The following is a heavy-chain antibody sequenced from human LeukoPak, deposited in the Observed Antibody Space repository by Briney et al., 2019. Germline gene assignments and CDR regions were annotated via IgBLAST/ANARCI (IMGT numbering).Heavy chain of an antibody. D-gene: IGHD3-22*01. CDR3: ARGYYDSSGSSNPFDR. CDR2: IHTRGST. CDR1: GVSISTSY. J-gene: IGHJ4*02. V-gene: IGHV4-4*08. Sequence: SETLSLTCSVSGVSISTSYWSWLRQPPGKGLEWIAYIHTRGSTNYNPSLNGRVTVSADASKSQFSLTLNSVTAADTAVYYCARGYYDSSGSSNPFDRWGQGSLVTVSS.